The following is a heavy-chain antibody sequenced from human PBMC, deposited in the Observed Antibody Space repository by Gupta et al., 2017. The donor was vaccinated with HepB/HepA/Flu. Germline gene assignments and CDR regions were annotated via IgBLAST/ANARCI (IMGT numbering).Heavy chain of an antibody. CDR2: IYPGDSDT. J-gene: IGHJ4*02. Sequence: EVQLVQSGEEVKKPGESLKISCKGSGYSFTRYWIGWVRQTPGKGLEWMGIIYPGDSDTRYSPSFQGQVTISADKSTTTAYLQWSSLKASDSAMYYGARRFGYYFDYWGQGTLVTVSS. CDR1: GYSFTRYW. V-gene: IGHV5-51*01. D-gene: IGHD3-10*01. CDR3: ARRFGYYFDY.